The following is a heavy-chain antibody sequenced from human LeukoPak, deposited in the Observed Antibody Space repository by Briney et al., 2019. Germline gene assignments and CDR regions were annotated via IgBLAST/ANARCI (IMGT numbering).Heavy chain of an antibody. Sequence: GRSLRLSCAASGFTFSNYAMHWVRQAPGKGLEWVAVISYDGSNKYYADSVKGRFTISRDNSKNTLYLQMNSLRAEDTAVYYCAREDRDCSSTSCYIGFDYWGQGTLVTVSS. CDR3: AREDRDCSSTSCYIGFDY. CDR2: ISYDGSNK. V-gene: IGHV3-30-3*01. CDR1: GFTFSNYA. J-gene: IGHJ4*02. D-gene: IGHD2-2*02.